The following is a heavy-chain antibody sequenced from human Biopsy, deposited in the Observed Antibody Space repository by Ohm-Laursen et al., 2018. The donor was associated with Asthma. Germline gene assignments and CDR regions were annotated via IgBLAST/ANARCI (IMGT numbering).Heavy chain of an antibody. J-gene: IGHJ4*02. CDR1: GFTVSRGY. D-gene: IGHD3-22*01. CDR2: IYSGGTS. CDR3: ARGDSSGRSHYYFDY. V-gene: IGHV3-53*01. Sequence: SLRLSCAASGFTVSRGYMFWVRQAPGKGLEWVSVIYSGGTSHTADSVRGRFTISRDFYKNTLYLQMDSLRAEDTAVYYCARGDSSGRSHYYFDYWGQGTLVTVSS.